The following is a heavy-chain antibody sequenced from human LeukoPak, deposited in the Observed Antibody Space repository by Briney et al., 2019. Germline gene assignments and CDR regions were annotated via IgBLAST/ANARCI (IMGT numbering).Heavy chain of an antibody. Sequence: GGSLRLSCAASGFTFASYAMSWVRQAPGKGLEWVGRSRNKAKSYSTDYAAAVKGRFTLSRDDSKNSLDLQMNSLKTEDTAVYYCARVYCGSTSCYFDCWGQGTLVTVSS. CDR1: GFTFASYA. J-gene: IGHJ4*02. D-gene: IGHD2-2*01. CDR3: ARVYCGSTSCYFDC. CDR2: SRNKAKSYST. V-gene: IGHV3-72*01.